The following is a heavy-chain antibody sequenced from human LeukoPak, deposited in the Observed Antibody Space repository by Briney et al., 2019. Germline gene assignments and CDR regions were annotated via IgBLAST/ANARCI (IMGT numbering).Heavy chain of an antibody. D-gene: IGHD5-12*01. J-gene: IGHJ4*02. CDR1: GDSISSYY. CDR2: ISYSGIT. CDR3: AREGGYSGYLDY. Sequence: SETLSLTCTVSGDSISSYYWTWIRQPPGKGLEWIAYISYSGITNNNPSLKNRVTISLDTSKSQFSLRLSSVTTADTAVYYCAREGGYSGYLDYWGQGNLVTVSS. V-gene: IGHV4-59*01.